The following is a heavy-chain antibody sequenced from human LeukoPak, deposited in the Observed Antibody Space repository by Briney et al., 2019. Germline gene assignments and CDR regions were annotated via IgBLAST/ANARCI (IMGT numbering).Heavy chain of an antibody. CDR2: IYPGDSDT. J-gene: IGHJ4*02. D-gene: IGHD6-6*01. CDR3: ARLDSSSSGAHFDY. V-gene: IGHV5-51*01. CDR1: GYNFINNW. Sequence: GESLKISCKGSGYNFINNWIAWVRQMPGKGREWMGIIYPGDSDTRYSPSFQGQVTISADKSISTAYLQWSSLKASHSAMYYCARLDSSSSGAHFDYWGQGTLVTVSS.